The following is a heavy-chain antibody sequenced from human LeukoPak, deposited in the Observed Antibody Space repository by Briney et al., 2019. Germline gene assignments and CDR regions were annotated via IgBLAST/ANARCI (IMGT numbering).Heavy chain of an antibody. CDR3: ARRLAAAGTVIRYNWFDP. J-gene: IGHJ5*02. CDR2: MNPNSGNT. V-gene: IGHV1-8*01. CDR1: GYTFTSYD. Sequence: ASVKVSCKASGYTFTSYDINWVRQAPGQRLEWMGWMNPNSGNTGYAQKFQGRVTMTRNTSISTAYMELSSLRSEDTAVYYCARRLAAAGTVIRYNWFDPWGQGTLVTVSS. D-gene: IGHD6-13*01.